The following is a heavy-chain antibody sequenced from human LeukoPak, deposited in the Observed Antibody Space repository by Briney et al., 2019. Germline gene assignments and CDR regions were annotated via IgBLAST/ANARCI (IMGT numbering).Heavy chain of an antibody. CDR3: ASTPGSSYGFDY. Sequence: PSGTLSLTCAVSGGSISTSNWWSWVRQPPGKGLEWIGEIYHSGSTNYNPSLKSRVTISVDKSKNQFSLKLSSVTAADTAVYYCASTPGSSYGFDYWGQGTLVTVSS. J-gene: IGHJ4*02. CDR2: IYHSGST. V-gene: IGHV4-4*02. CDR1: GGSISTSNW. D-gene: IGHD5-18*01.